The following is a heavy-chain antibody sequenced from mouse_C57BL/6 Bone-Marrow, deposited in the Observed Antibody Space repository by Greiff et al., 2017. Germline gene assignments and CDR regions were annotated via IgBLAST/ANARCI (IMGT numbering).Heavy chain of an antibody. J-gene: IGHJ4*01. CDR3: ARTYGYSYAMDY. V-gene: IGHV1-50*01. Sequence: QVQLKQPGAELVKPGASVKLSCKASGYTFTSYWMQWVKQRPGQGLEWIGEIDPSDSYTNYNQKFKGKATLTVDTSSSTAYMQLSSLTSEDSAVYYCARTYGYSYAMDYWGQRTSVTVSS. CDR2: IDPSDSYT. CDR1: GYTFTSYW. D-gene: IGHD2-2*01.